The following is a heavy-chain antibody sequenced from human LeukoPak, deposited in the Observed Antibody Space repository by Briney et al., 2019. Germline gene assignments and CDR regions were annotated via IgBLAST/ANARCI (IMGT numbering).Heavy chain of an antibody. CDR1: GFTFSRYW. CDR2: IKTDGSTT. CDR3: ARGSSWSLDY. V-gene: IGHV3-74*01. D-gene: IGHD6-13*01. J-gene: IGHJ4*02. Sequence: QSGGSLRLSCAASGFTFSRYWMHWARQAPGKGLVWVSHIKTDGSTTSYADSVKGRFTVSRDNAKNTLYLQMNSLGVEDTAVYYCARGSSWSLDYWGQGTLVTVSS.